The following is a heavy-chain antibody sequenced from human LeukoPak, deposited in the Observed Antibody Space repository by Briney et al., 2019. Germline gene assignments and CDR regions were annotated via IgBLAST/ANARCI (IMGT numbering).Heavy chain of an antibody. CDR3: ARYSSSWTPNDAFDI. J-gene: IGHJ3*02. CDR2: IKQDGSEK. D-gene: IGHD6-13*01. CDR1: GFTFSSYW. Sequence: GGSLRLSCAASGFTFSSYWMSWVRQAPGKGLEWVANIKQDGSEKYYVDSVKGRFTISRDNAKNSLYLQMNSLRAEDTAVYYCARYSSSWTPNDAFDIWGQGTMVTVSS. V-gene: IGHV3-7*01.